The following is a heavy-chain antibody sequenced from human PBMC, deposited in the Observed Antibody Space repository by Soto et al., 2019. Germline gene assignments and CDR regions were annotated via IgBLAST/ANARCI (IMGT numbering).Heavy chain of an antibody. J-gene: IGHJ6*02. V-gene: IGHV1-69*01. CDR1: GSTFSSYA. CDR3: ARDFFVVVPAALTTYYYYGMDG. CDR2: IIPIFGTA. Sequence: SVKVSCKASGSTFSSYAISWVRQAPGQGLEWMGGIIPIFGTANYAQKFQGRVTITADESTSTAYMELSSLRSEDTAVYYCARDFFVVVPAALTTYYYYGMDGCGQGSTVTGSS. D-gene: IGHD2-2*01.